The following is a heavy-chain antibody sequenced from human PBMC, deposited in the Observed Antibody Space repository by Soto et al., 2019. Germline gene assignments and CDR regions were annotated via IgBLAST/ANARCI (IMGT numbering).Heavy chain of an antibody. CDR2: IYPGDSDT. CDR3: ARTYGPGAEYFQH. V-gene: IGHV5-51*01. Sequence: LVGWVRQIKGKGLEWMGIIYPGDSDTRYSPSFQGQVTISADKSISTAYLQWSSLKASDTAMYYCARTYGPGAEYFQHWGQGNFVTVSS. CDR1: L. D-gene: IGHD4-17*01. J-gene: IGHJ1*01.